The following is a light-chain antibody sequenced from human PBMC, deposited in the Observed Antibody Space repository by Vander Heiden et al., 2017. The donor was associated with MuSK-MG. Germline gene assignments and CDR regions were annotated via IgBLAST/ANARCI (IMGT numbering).Light chain of an antibody. CDR2: WAS. V-gene: IGKV4-1*01. CDR3: QQYYSAPFT. CDR1: QSVLYSSNNNNY. J-gene: IGKJ3*01. Sequence: DIVMTQSPDSLAVSLGERATINCKSSQSVLYSSNNNNYLAWYQQKPGQPPKLLIYWASTRQSGVPDRFSGSGSGTDFALTISSLQAEDVALYYCQQYYSAPFTFGHGTKVEVK.